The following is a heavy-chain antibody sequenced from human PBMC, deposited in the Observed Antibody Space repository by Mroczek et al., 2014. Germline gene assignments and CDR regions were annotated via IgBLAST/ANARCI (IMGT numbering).Heavy chain of an antibody. Sequence: ESGEAWSSLGGSLRLSCAASGFTFSSYSMNWVRQAPGKGLEWVSSISSSSSYIYYADSVKGRFTISRDNAKNSLYLQMNSLRAEDTAVYYCARDPVEMATIDGYYFDYWGQGTLVTVSS. CDR3: ARDPVEMATIDGYYFDY. J-gene: IGHJ4*02. CDR2: ISSSSSYI. V-gene: IGHV3-21*01. CDR1: GFTFSSYS. D-gene: IGHD5-24*01.